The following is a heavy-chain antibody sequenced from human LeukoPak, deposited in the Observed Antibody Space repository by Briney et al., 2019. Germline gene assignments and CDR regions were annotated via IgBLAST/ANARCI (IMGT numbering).Heavy chain of an antibody. J-gene: IGHJ3*02. CDR2: INWNGGST. CDR3: ARAGLGAFDI. Sequence: RPGGSLRLSCAASGFTFDDYGMNWVRHAPGKGLEWVSGINWNGGSTGYAYSVKGRFTISRDNAKTSLYLQMNSLRAEDTALYYCARAGLGAFDIWDQGTMVTVSS. CDR1: GFTFDDYG. V-gene: IGHV3-20*04.